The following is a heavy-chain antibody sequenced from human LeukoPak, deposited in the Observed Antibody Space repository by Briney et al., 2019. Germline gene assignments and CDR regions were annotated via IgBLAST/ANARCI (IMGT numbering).Heavy chain of an antibody. V-gene: IGHV3-9*03. CDR1: GFTFYDYA. J-gene: IGHJ3*02. D-gene: IGHD5-24*01. CDR2: ICLNSGSI. Sequence: GGSLRLSCAASGFTFYDYAMHWVRQAPGKGLESVSGICLNSGSIAYADSVKGRFTISRNNAKNSLYLQMNSLRAEDMPLYYCAKTDGYNSGAFDIWGQGTMVTVSS. CDR3: AKTDGYNSGAFDI.